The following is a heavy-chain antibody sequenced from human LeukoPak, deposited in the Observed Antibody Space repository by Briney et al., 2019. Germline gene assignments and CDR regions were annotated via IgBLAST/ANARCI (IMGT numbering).Heavy chain of an antibody. CDR2: ISAGGDST. J-gene: IGHJ4*02. CDR3: AKSSSYSASFFDY. D-gene: IGHD3-22*01. V-gene: IGHV3-23*01. Sequence: GGSLRLSCAASGFTFSSSAMSWVRQAPGKGLEWVSGISAGGDSTYYADSVKVRFFISRDNSKNTLYLQMNSLRAEDTAVYYCAKSSSYSASFFDYWGQGTLVTVSS. CDR1: GFTFSSSA.